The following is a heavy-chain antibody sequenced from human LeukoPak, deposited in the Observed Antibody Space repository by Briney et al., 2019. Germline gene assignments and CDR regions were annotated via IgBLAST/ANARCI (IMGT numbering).Heavy chain of an antibody. J-gene: IGHJ5*02. Sequence: ASVKVSCKASGYTFTGYYLHWARQAPGQGPEWMGWIDTHTASPTYAQDFKGRFIFSLDTSVTTAYLQIFGLKSEDTAVYYCAREGTFTSWSHPKNNWFDPWGQGTLVTVSS. CDR2: IDTHTASP. V-gene: IGHV7-4-1*01. D-gene: IGHD1-7*01. CDR1: GYTFTGYY. CDR3: AREGTFTSWSHPKNNWFDP.